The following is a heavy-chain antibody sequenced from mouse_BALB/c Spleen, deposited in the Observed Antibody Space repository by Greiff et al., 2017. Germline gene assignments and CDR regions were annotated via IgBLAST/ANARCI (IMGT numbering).Heavy chain of an antibody. V-gene: IGHV3-2*02. CDR2: ISYSGST. D-gene: IGHD2-3*01. CDR3: AREEDYDGYYGYAMDY. CDR1: GYSITSDYA. J-gene: IGHJ4*01. Sequence: EVKLQESGPGLVKPSQSLSLTCTVTGYSITSDYAWNWIRQFPGNKLEWMGYISYSGSTSYNPSLKSRISITRDTSKNQFFLQLNSVTTEDTATYYCAREEDYDGYYGYAMDYWGQGTSVTVSS.